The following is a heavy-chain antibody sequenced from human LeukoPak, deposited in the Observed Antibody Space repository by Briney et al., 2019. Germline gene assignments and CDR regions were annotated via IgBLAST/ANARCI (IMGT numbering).Heavy chain of an antibody. V-gene: IGHV3-9*01. Sequence: PGRSLRLSCAASGFTFDDYAMHWVRQAPGKGLEWVSGISWNSGSIGYADSVKGRFTISRDNAKNSLYLQMNSLRAEDTALYYCAKDLWFGEPTFLFDYWGQGTLVTVSS. CDR3: AKDLWFGEPTFLFDY. CDR1: GFTFDDYA. D-gene: IGHD3-10*01. CDR2: ISWNSGSI. J-gene: IGHJ4*02.